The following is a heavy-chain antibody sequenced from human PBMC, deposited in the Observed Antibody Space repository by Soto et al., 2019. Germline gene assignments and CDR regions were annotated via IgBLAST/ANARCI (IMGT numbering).Heavy chain of an antibody. Sequence: QVQLVQSGAEVKKPGASVKVSCKASGYTFTSYGITWVRQAPGQGLEWMGWISTYSDKTNYAQNFQGRVTMTTDTSTTTAYVELRSLGSDDTAVYYFARVTTTRMSLVRRVSHPDYWGQGTLVTVSS. CDR1: GYTFTSYG. J-gene: IGHJ4*02. CDR3: ARVTTTRMSLVRRVSHPDY. D-gene: IGHD3-10*01. CDR2: ISTYSDKT. V-gene: IGHV1-18*01.